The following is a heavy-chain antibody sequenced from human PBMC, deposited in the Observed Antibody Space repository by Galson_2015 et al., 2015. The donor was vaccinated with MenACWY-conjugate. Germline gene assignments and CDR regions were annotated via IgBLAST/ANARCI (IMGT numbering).Heavy chain of an antibody. J-gene: IGHJ6*02. CDR3: ARHPPGGRGMDV. D-gene: IGHD1-26*01. CDR2: ISPGDSYT. Sequence: QSGAEVIKPGESLLISCRGSGYTFPTYWVGWVRQMPGKGLEWMGFISPGDSYTRYSPAFEGRVTISADNSITTAYLQWNSLQASDTAMYYCARHPPGGRGMDVWGRGTTVTVSS. V-gene: IGHV5-51*01. CDR1: GYTFPTYW.